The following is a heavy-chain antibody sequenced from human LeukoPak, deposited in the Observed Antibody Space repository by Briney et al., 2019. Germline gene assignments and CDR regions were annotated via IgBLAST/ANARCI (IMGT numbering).Heavy chain of an antibody. CDR2: INWNGGST. Sequence: GGSLRLSCAASGFNFDDYGMSWVRQATGKGLEWVSGINWNGGSTVYADSVKGRFTISRDNAKTSLYLQMNSLRAEDTALYYCAREGYDSSGYYRHFDYWGQGTLVTVSS. J-gene: IGHJ4*02. CDR3: AREGYDSSGYYRHFDY. CDR1: GFNFDDYG. V-gene: IGHV3-20*04. D-gene: IGHD3-22*01.